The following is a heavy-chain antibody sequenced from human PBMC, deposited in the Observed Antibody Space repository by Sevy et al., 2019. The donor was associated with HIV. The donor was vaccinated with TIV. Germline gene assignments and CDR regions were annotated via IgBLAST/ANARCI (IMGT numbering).Heavy chain of an antibody. D-gene: IGHD2-21*02. Sequence: ASVNVSCKASGYTFTDYEINWVRQAIGQGLEWMGWGIPNSGRTGYAQRFHGRVTMTRDTSISTAYMELSSLRSDDTAVYYCAALVSCGGDCYYLHYWGQGTLVTVSS. CDR3: AALVSCGGDCYYLHY. CDR1: GYTFTDYE. V-gene: IGHV1-8*01. CDR2: GIPNSGRT. J-gene: IGHJ4*02.